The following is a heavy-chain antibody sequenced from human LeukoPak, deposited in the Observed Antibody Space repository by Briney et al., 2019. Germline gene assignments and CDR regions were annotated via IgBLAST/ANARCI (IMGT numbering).Heavy chain of an antibody. D-gene: IGHD3-22*01. CDR2: VSSSSSYI. J-gene: IGHJ4*02. CDR1: GFTFSSYS. V-gene: IGHV3-21*01. CDR3: ARPLVYYDSSGYYPLDY. Sequence: GGSLRLSCAASGFTFSSYSMNWVRQAPGKGLEWVSSVSSSSSYIYYADSVKGRFTISRDNAKNSLYLQMNSLRAEDTAVYYCARPLVYYDSSGYYPLDYWGQGTLVTVSS.